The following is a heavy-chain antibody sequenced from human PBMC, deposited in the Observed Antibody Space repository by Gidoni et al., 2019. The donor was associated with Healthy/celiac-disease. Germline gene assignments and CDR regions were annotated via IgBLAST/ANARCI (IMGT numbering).Heavy chain of an antibody. CDR1: GGSISSSH. J-gene: IGHJ6*02. Sequence: QVQLLESGPGLVKPSETLSLTCTASGGSISSSHWSWLRQPAGKGLEWIGRIYTSGSTNYNPSLKSRVTMSVDTSKNQYSLKLGSVTAADTAVYYCARFRGYGTYYYGMDVWGQGTTVTVSS. D-gene: IGHD5-12*01. V-gene: IGHV4-4*07. CDR3: ARFRGYGTYYYGMDV. CDR2: IYTSGST.